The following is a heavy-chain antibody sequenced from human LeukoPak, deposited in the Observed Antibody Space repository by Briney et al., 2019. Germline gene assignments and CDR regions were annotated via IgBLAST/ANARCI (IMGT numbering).Heavy chain of an antibody. D-gene: IGHD6-13*01. CDR1: GYSFTSYW. Sequence: GESLKISCKGSGYSFTSYWIGWVRQMPGKGLEWMGIIYPGDSDTRYSPSFQGQVTISADKSISTAYLQWSSLKASDTAMYYCARQGAAGKYHYYYMDVWGKGTTVTVSS. CDR2: IYPGDSDT. CDR3: ARQGAAGKYHYYYMDV. V-gene: IGHV5-51*01. J-gene: IGHJ6*03.